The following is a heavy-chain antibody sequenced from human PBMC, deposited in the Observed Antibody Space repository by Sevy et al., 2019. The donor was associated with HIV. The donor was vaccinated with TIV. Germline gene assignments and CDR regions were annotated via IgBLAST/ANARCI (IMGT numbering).Heavy chain of an antibody. Sequence: GESLRLSCAASGFTFSSYAMSWVRQAPGKGLEWVSAISGSGGSTYYADSVKGRFTISRDNSKNTLYLQMNSLRAEDTAVYYCAKDGPPYSSGWYDYWGQGTLVTVSS. J-gene: IGHJ4*02. CDR3: AKDGPPYSSGWYDY. D-gene: IGHD6-19*01. CDR1: GFTFSSYA. CDR2: ISGSGGST. V-gene: IGHV3-23*01.